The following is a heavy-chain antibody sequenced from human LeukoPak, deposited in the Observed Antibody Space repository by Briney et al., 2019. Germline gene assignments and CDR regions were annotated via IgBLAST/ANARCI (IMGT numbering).Heavy chain of an antibody. J-gene: IGHJ3*02. CDR2: INHSGST. CDR3: ARWKINAFDI. D-gene: IGHD1-1*01. V-gene: IGHV4-34*01. CDR1: GGSFSGYY. Sequence: SETLSLTCAVYGGSFSGYYWSWIRQPPGKGLEWIGEINHSGSTNYNPSLKSRVTISVDTSKNQFSLKLSSVTAADTAVYYCARWKINAFDIWGQGTMVTVSS.